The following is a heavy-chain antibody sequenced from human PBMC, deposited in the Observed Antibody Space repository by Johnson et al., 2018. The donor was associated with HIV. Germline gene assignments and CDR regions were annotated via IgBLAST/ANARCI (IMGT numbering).Heavy chain of an antibody. Sequence: VQLVESGGGLVQPGGSLRLSCAASGFTFSSYWMSWVRQAPGQGLEWVANIKQDGSEQYYVDSVKGRITISRDNAKNSLYLQMNSLRVEDTALYYCARPVSIGWELEDDAFDIWGQGTMVTVSS. CDR1: GFTFSSYW. CDR2: IKQDGSEQ. D-gene: IGHD3-10*01. J-gene: IGHJ3*02. CDR3: ARPVSIGWELEDDAFDI. V-gene: IGHV3-7*03.